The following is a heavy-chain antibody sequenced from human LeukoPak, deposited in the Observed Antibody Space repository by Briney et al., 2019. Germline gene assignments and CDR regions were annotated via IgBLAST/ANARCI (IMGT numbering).Heavy chain of an antibody. V-gene: IGHV1-58*02. CDR1: GFTFTSSA. CDR3: AYSSGWYGPQNYGMDA. Sequence: SVKVSCKASGFTFTSSAMQWVRQARGQRLEWIGWIVVGSGNTNYAQKFQERVTITRDMSTSTAYMELSSLRSEDTAVYYCAYSSGWYGPQNYGMDAWGQGTTVTVSS. J-gene: IGHJ6*02. D-gene: IGHD6-19*01. CDR2: IVVGSGNT.